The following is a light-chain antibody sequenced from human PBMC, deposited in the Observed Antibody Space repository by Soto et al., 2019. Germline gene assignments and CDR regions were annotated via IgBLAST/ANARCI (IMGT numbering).Light chain of an antibody. CDR1: QSFNNW. V-gene: IGKV1-5*03. CDR2: KAS. CDR3: QQYNSWT. J-gene: IGKJ1*01. Sequence: DIPMTQSPSTLSASVGDRVTITCRASQSFNNWLAWYQQKPGKAPKLLIYKASNLESGVPSRFSGSGSGTEFTLTISSLQPDDFGTYYCQQYNSWTFGQGTKVGIK.